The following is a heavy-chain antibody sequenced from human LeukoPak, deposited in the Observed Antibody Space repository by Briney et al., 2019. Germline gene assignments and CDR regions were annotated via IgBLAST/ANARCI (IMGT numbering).Heavy chain of an antibody. V-gene: IGHV3-13*01. CDR1: GLTFSSYD. Sequence: GGSLRLSCAASGLTFSSYDMHWVRQAAGKGLEWVSSIGATGDTYYTDSVKGRFTISRENAKKSLYLQVSSLRVEDTAVYYCATERVTTPGFEAFGLWGQGTMVTVSS. CDR2: IGATGDT. D-gene: IGHD1/OR15-1a*01. CDR3: ATERVTTPGFEAFGL. J-gene: IGHJ3*01.